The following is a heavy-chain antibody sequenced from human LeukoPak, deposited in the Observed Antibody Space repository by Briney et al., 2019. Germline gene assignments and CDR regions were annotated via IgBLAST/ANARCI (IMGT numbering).Heavy chain of an antibody. CDR3: ARGGSPPEALGDAFDI. V-gene: IGHV3-74*01. CDR2: INGDGSST. D-gene: IGHD1-26*01. J-gene: IGHJ3*02. Sequence: GGSLRLSCAASGFTFSFYWMHWVRQAPGKGLVRVSRINGDGSSTIYADSVKGRLTISRDNAKNTLYLQMNSLRAEDTAVYYCARGGSPPEALGDAFDIWGQGTIVTVSS. CDR1: GFTFSFYW.